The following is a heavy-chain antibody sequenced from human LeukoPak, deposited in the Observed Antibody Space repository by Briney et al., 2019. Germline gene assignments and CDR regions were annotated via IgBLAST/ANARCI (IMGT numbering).Heavy chain of an antibody. J-gene: IGHJ4*02. CDR3: ARGDRLLDY. V-gene: IGHV3-11*05. CDR1: GFTFSDYS. D-gene: IGHD4-11*01. Sequence: GGSLRLSCAASGFTFSDYSMNWIRQAPGQGLEWVSYIISSSYTYYADFVKGRFTISRDNTKKSLYRQMNSLRAEDTAVYYCARGDRLLDYWGQGTLVTVSS. CDR2: IISSSYT.